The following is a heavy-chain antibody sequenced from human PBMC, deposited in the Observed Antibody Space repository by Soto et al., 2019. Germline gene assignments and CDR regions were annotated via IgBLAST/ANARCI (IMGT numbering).Heavy chain of an antibody. CDR2: IKGDGSSI. CDR1: GFTFNNYW. Sequence: GGSLRLSCAASGFTFNNYWMHWVRQAPGKGLVWVSRIKGDGSSITYADSVKGRFTISRDNAKNTLYLQMNSLRADDTAVYYCERENAGAQFASSYNDLWGQGTLVTVSS. CDR3: ERENAGAQFASSYNDL. D-gene: IGHD6-6*01. J-gene: IGHJ5*02. V-gene: IGHV3-74*01.